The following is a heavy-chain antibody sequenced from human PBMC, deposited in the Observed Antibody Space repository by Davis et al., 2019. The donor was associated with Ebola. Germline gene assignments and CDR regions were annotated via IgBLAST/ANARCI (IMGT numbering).Heavy chain of an antibody. CDR3: ARRSSSSEAFDY. CDR2: INPNSGGT. V-gene: IGHV1-2*02. CDR1: GYTFTGYY. J-gene: IGHJ4*02. Sequence: ASVKVSCKASGYTFTGYYMQWVRQAPGQGLEWMGWINPNSGGTNYAQKFQGRVTMTRDTSISTAYMELSSLRSDDTAVYYCARRSSSSEAFDYWGQGTLVTVSS. D-gene: IGHD6-6*01.